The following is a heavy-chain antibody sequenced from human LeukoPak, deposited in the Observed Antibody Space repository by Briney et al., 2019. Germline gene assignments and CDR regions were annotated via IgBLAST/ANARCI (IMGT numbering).Heavy chain of an antibody. CDR2: IYYSGST. CDR1: GDSISSSSYY. CDR3: AIGSGWYQY. Sequence: SETLSLTCTVSGDSISSSSYYWGWIRQPPGKGLEWIGSIYYSGSTYYNPSLKSRVTISADTSKNQFSLKLSSVTAADTAVYYCAIGSGWYQYWGQGTLVTASS. J-gene: IGHJ4*02. D-gene: IGHD6-19*01. V-gene: IGHV4-39*07.